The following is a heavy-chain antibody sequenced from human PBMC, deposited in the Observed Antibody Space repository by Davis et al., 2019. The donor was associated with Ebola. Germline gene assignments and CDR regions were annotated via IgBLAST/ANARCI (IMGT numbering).Heavy chain of an antibody. J-gene: IGHJ6*02. CDR1: GGSISSYY. CDR2: IYTSGST. D-gene: IGHD1-7*01. V-gene: IGHV4-4*07. Sequence: PSETLSLTCTVSGGSISSYYWSWIRQPPGKGLEWIGRIYTSGSTNYNPSLKSRVTMSVDTSKNQFSLKLSSVTAADTAVYYCARLPELELSGMDVWGQGTTVTVSS. CDR3: ARLPELELSGMDV.